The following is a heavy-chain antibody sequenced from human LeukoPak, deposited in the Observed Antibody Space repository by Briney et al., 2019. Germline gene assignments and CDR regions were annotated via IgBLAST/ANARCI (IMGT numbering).Heavy chain of an antibody. CDR3: AREQGYYDSSGYYPDY. J-gene: IGHJ4*02. Sequence: ASVKVSCKASGYTFTDYYIHWVRQAPGQGLEWMGWINPNSGGTNYAQKFQGRVTMTRDTSISTAYMELSRLRSDDTAVYYCAREQGYYDSSGYYPDYWGQGTLVTVSS. V-gene: IGHV1-2*02. CDR2: INPNSGGT. CDR1: GYTFTDYY. D-gene: IGHD3-22*01.